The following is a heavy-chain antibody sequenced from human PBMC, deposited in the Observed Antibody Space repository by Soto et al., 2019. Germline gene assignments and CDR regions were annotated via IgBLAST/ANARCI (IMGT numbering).Heavy chain of an antibody. D-gene: IGHD6-19*01. J-gene: IGHJ4*02. CDR1: GFTFSDNY. Sequence: GGSLRLSCAASGFTFSDNYMSWIRQAPGKGLEWVSYINSSGSSIYYADSVKGRFTISRDNAKNSLYLQMNSLRAEDTAVYYCVRVGSGWYGDYWGQGTLVTVSS. CDR3: VRVGSGWYGDY. CDR2: INSSGSSI. V-gene: IGHV3-11*01.